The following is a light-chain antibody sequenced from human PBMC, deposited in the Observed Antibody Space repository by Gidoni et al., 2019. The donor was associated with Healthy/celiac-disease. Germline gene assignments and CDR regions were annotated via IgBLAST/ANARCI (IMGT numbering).Light chain of an antibody. CDR2: AAS. J-gene: IGKJ3*01. CDR1: QGISSW. Sequence: DIQRTQAPSSVSASGGDRVTITCRASQGISSWLAWYQQKPVKAPKLLIYAASRLPSGVPSSFRGSGSGTAFTLTLSSLQPEDFATYYCQQANSFPFTFGPGTKVDIK. CDR3: QQANSFPFT. V-gene: IGKV1D-12*01.